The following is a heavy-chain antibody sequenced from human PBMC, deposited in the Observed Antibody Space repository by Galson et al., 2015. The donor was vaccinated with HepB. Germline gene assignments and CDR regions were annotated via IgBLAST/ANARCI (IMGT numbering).Heavy chain of an antibody. D-gene: IGHD1-26*01. CDR2: ISGSGGST. Sequence: SLRLSCAASGFTFSSYAMSWVRQAPGKGLEWVSAISGSGGSTYYADSVKGRFTISRDNSKNTLYLQMNSLRAEDTAVYYCAKGHRGMGAFQAAFDIWGQGTMVTVSS. V-gene: IGHV3-23*01. J-gene: IGHJ3*02. CDR1: GFTFSSYA. CDR3: AKGHRGMGAFQAAFDI.